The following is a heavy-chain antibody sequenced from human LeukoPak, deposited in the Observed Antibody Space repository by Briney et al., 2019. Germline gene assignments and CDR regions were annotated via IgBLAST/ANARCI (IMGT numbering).Heavy chain of an antibody. CDR1: GFSFSSYR. CDR3: ARVAAVVITTFSDY. CDR2: ISSNNGYI. J-gene: IGHJ4*02. D-gene: IGHD3-22*01. V-gene: IGHV3-21*04. Sequence: GGSLRLSCAASGFSFSSYRMNWVRQAPGKGLEWVASISSNNGYIYYADSVKGRFTISRDNAKNSLYLQMNSLRAEDTALYYCARVAAVVITTFSDYWGQGTLVTVSS.